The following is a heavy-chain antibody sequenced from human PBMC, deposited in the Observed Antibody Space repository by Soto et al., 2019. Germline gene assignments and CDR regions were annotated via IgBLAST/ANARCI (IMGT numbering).Heavy chain of an antibody. D-gene: IGHD3-10*01. V-gene: IGHV4-31*03. CDR3: ARARMVRGIIYYYGMDV. Sequence: PSETLSLTCTVSGGSISSDGNYWSWIRQHPGKGLEWIGYIYYSGSTNYNPSLKSRVTISVDTSKNQFSLKLNSVTAADTAVYYCARARMVRGIIYYYGMDVWGQGNTVTVSS. CDR2: IYYSGST. CDR1: GGSISSDGNY. J-gene: IGHJ6*02.